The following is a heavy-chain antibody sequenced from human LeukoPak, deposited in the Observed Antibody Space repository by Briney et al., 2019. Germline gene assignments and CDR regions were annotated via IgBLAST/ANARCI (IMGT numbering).Heavy chain of an antibody. J-gene: IGHJ4*02. CDR1: GFSFSTYS. CDR3: SKDVVPDSGWDLDY. Sequence: GGSLRLSCTASGFSFSTYSMTWVRQGPGKGLEWVSSIYNSGSKTFYADSVKGRFTISRDNSKNTLYLQMNSLTAEDTAIYYCSKDVVPDSGWDLDYWGQGTLVTVSS. V-gene: IGHV3-23*05. D-gene: IGHD6-19*01. CDR2: IYNSGSKT.